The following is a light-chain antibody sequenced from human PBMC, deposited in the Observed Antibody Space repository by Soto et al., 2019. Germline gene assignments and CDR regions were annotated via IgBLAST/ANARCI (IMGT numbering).Light chain of an antibody. Sequence: QSALTQPASVSGSPGQSFTISCTGTSSDVGSYNLVSWYQQHPGKAPKLMIYEGSKRPSGVSNRFSGSKSGNTASLTISGLQAEDEADYYCCSYAGSLFGGGTKLTVL. CDR1: SSDVGSYNL. J-gene: IGLJ2*01. CDR2: EGS. CDR3: CSYAGSL. V-gene: IGLV2-23*01.